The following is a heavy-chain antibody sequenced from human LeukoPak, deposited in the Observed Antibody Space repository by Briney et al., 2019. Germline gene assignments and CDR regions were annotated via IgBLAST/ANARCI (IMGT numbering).Heavy chain of an antibody. D-gene: IGHD2-2*01. CDR1: GFTVSSNY. V-gene: IGHV3-53*01. CDR2: IYSGGST. CDR3: ASTYCSSTSCYDPLDY. Sequence: PGGSLRLSCAASGFTVSSNYMSWVRQAPGKGLEWVSVIYSGGSTYYADSVKGRFTISRDNSKNTLYLQMNSLRAEDTAVYYCASTYCSSTSCYDPLDYWGQGTLVTVSS. J-gene: IGHJ4*02.